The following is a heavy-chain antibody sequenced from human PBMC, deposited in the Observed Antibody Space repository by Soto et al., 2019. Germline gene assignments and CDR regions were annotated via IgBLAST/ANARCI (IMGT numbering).Heavy chain of an antibody. D-gene: IGHD4-17*01. CDR3: ARHYARGLDV. CDR2: IYAGGTT. J-gene: IGHJ6*02. CDR1: GFSVGSNH. Sequence: QVVESGGGLIQPGGSLRLSCAASGFSVGSNHMSWVRQAPGKGLEWVTVIYAGGTTYYADSVQGRFTISRDNSKNMVYCQMNSLRADDTAVYYCARHYARGLDVWGQGTTVTVSS. V-gene: IGHV3-53*01.